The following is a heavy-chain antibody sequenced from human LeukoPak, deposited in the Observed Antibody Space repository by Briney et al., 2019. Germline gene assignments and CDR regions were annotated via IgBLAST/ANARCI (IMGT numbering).Heavy chain of an antibody. CDR2: IYYSGST. CDR1: GGSISSYY. D-gene: IGHD5-12*01. V-gene: IGHV4-59*12. CDR3: AREGRDGYNYRALDY. J-gene: IGHJ4*02. Sequence: KPSETLSLTCTVSGGSISSYYWSWIRQPPGKGLEWIGYIYYSGSTNYNPSLKSRVTISVDTSKNQFSLNLSSVTAADTAVYSCAREGRDGYNYRALDYWGQGTLVSVSS.